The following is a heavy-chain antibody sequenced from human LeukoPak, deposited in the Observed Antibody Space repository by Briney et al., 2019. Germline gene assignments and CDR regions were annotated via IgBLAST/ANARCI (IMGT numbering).Heavy chain of an antibody. J-gene: IGHJ3*01. CDR2: IYTSGST. D-gene: IGHD2-2*01. CDR1: GGSISSGSFY. CDR3: ARDGDAVSAAIAGAFDL. V-gene: IGHV4-61*02. Sequence: SGTLSLPRTVSGGSISSGSFYWGWVRQPPGKGLGWVGRIYTSGSTNYNPSLKSRVTISVDTSKNQFSLKLSSVTAADTAVYYCARDGDAVSAAIAGAFDLWGRGTMVTVSS.